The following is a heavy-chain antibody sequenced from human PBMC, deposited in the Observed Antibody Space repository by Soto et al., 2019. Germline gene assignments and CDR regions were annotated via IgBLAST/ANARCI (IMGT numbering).Heavy chain of an antibody. J-gene: IGHJ5*02. CDR3: ARVPRYTSDIVQVPAIMYKDWFVP. CDR2: IHGGNGDT. CDR1: GYTFSNYA. D-gene: IGHD2-21*02. Sequence: QVQLVQSGAEVKKPGASVKLSCKASGYTFSNYAVQWVRQAPGQSLEWMGWIHGGNGDTKYSQKFHDRVIITRDTSASTAYMEVSSLRSEDTAIYCCARVPRYTSDIVQVPAIMYKDWFVPWGQGTLVTVSS. V-gene: IGHV1-3*01.